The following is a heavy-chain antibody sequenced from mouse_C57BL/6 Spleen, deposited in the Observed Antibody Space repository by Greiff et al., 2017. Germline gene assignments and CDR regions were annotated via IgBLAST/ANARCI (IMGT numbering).Heavy chain of an antibody. CDR2: IYPSDSET. Sequence: QVQLQQPGAELVRPGSSVKLSCKASGYTFTSYWMDWVKQRPGQGLEWIGNIYPSDSETHYNQKFKDKATLNVDKSSSTAYMQLSSLTSEDSAVYYCAREGYYYGSSYFDYWGQGTTLTVSS. CDR3: AREGYYYGSSYFDY. V-gene: IGHV1-61*01. CDR1: GYTFTSYW. D-gene: IGHD1-1*01. J-gene: IGHJ2*01.